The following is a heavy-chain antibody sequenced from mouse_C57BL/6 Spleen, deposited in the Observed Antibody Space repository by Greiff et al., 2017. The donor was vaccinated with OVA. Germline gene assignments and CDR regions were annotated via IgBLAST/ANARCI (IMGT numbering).Heavy chain of an antibody. J-gene: IGHJ1*03. CDR3: ARPVVAKGWYFDV. Sequence: QVQLQQPGAELVMPGASVKLSCKASGYTFTSYWMHWVKQRPGQGLEWIGEIDPSDSYTNYNQKFKGKSTLTVDKSSSTAYMQLRSLTSEDSAVYYSARPVVAKGWYFDVWGTGTTVTGST. D-gene: IGHD1-1*01. CDR2: IDPSDSYT. V-gene: IGHV1-69*01. CDR1: GYTFTSYW.